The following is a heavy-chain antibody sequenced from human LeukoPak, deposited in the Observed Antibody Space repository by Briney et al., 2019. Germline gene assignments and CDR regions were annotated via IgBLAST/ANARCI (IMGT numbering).Heavy chain of an antibody. CDR2: INPSGGST. V-gene: IGHV1-46*01. J-gene: IGHJ4*02. CDR1: GYDFTSVG. D-gene: IGHD4-17*01. CDR3: ARISYGGRGGY. Sequence: GASVKVSCKASGYDFTSVGITWVRRAPGQGLEWMGIINPSGGSTSYAQKFQGRVTMTRDTSTSTVYMELSSLRSEDTAVYYCARISYGGRGGYWGQGTLVTVSS.